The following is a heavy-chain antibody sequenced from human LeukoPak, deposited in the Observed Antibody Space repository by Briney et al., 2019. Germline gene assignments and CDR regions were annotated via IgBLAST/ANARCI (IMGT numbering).Heavy chain of an antibody. J-gene: IGHJ2*01. CDR2: INHSGST. CDR3: ARGLGYCTGGSCYRYWYFDL. CDR1: GGSFSGYY. D-gene: IGHD2-15*01. Sequence: SETLSLTCAVYGGSFSGYYWSWIRPPPGKGLEWIGEINHSGSTNYNPSLKSRVTISVDTSKNQFSLKLSSVTAADTAVYYCARGLGYCTGGSCYRYWYFDLWGRGTLVTVSS. V-gene: IGHV4-34*01.